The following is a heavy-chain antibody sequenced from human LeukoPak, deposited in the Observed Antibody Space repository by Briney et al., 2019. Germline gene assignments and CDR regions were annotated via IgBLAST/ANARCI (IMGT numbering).Heavy chain of an antibody. V-gene: IGHV1-18*01. D-gene: IGHD1-26*01. Sequence: ASVKVSCKASGYTFTSYGISWVRQAPGQGLVWMGWISPDNGYTNYAQKLQGRVTMTTDTSTSTAYMDPKSLRSDDTAVYYCARGWELDYWGQGALVTVSS. CDR1: GYTFTSYG. J-gene: IGHJ4*02. CDR2: ISPDNGYT. CDR3: ARGWELDY.